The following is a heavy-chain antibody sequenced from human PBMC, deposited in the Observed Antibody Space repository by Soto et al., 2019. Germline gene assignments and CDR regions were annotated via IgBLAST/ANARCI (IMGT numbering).Heavy chain of an antibody. D-gene: IGHD3-16*01. J-gene: IGHJ6*02. Sequence: SVKVSCKASGGTFSSYAISWVRQAPGQGLEWMGGIIPIFGTANYAQKFQGRVTITADESTSTAYMELSSLRSADTAVYYCARVRLGGPGPNTYRMDVWGQGTTVTVSS. CDR3: ARVRLGGPGPNTYRMDV. V-gene: IGHV1-69*13. CDR1: GGTFSSYA. CDR2: IIPIFGTA.